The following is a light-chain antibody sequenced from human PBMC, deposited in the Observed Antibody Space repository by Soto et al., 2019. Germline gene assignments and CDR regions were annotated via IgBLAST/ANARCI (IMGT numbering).Light chain of an antibody. V-gene: IGKV1-39*01. CDR1: PGVSNY. CDR2: AAS. CDR3: QQSYSSPWT. Sequence: DIQMTQSPSSLSASVGDRVTITCRASPGVSNYLNWYQQKPGKAPKLLIFAASNLQSGVPSTFSGSGSGTDFTLTISSLQPEDFATYNCQQSYSSPWTFGPGTKVDVK. J-gene: IGKJ3*01.